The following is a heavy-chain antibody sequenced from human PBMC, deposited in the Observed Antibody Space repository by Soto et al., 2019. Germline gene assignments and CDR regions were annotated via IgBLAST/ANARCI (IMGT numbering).Heavy chain of an antibody. CDR3: ARDSFYPGSGWYEAYNWFDP. V-gene: IGHV4-4*02. Sequence: SETLSLTCAVSGGSISSSNWWSWVRQPPGKGLEWIGEIYHSGSTNYNPSLKSRVTISVDKSKNQFSLKLSSVTAADTAVYYCARDSFYPGSGWYEAYNWFDPWGQGTLVTVSS. CDR2: IYHSGST. D-gene: IGHD6-19*01. CDR1: GGSISSSNW. J-gene: IGHJ5*02.